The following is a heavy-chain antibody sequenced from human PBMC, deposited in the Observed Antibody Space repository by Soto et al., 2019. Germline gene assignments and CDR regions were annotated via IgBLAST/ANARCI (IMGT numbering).Heavy chain of an antibody. CDR3: ARQCSSATCPYDY. J-gene: IGHJ4*02. V-gene: IGHV4-59*08. Sequence: QVQLQESGPRLVKPSETLSLTCSVSGDSIKTYHWTWIRQSPGKGLEWIGYVYFTGRTNYNPSLKSRVTISVDTSKNQVSLKLRSVTAADTAVYHCARQCSSATCPYDYWGQGTLVTVSS. CDR1: GDSIKTYH. CDR2: VYFTGRT. D-gene: IGHD2-2*01.